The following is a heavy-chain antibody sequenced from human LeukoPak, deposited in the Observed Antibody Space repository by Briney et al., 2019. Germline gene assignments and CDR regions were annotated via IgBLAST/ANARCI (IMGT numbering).Heavy chain of an antibody. CDR2: IYSGGST. D-gene: IGHD2-15*01. V-gene: IGHV3-53*01. CDR3: ARGCSGGSCYGASELDI. Sequence: GGSLRLSCAASGFTVSSNYMSWVRQAPGKGLEWVSVIYSGGSTYYADSVKGRFTISRDNSKNTLCLQMNSLRAEDTAVYYCARGCSGGSCYGASELDIWGQGTMVTVSS. CDR1: GFTVSSNY. J-gene: IGHJ3*02.